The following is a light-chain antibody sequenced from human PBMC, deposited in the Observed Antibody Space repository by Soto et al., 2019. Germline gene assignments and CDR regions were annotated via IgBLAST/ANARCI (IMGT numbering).Light chain of an antibody. CDR2: DDS. CDR1: NIGSKS. Sequence: SSELTQPPSVSVAPGQTARITCGGNNIGSKSVHWYQQRPGQAPLLVVYDDSDRPSGIPERFSGSNSGNTATLTISRVEAGDEAEYYCQVWDSSTDHRVVFGGGTKLTVL. V-gene: IGLV3-21*02. CDR3: QVWDSSTDHRVV. J-gene: IGLJ2*01.